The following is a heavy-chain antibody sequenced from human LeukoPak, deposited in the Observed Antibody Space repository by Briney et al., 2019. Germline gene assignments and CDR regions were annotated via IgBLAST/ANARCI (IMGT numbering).Heavy chain of an antibody. CDR2: IKTDGSAM. D-gene: IGHD5-18*01. Sequence: SGGSLRLSCVGSGFTFNDYWIHWVRQAPGKGLVWVSAIKTDGSAMQYADSVKGRFAISRDNAKNSMYLQMNSLRAEDTAVYFCARGGLVGYSYGFDYWGQGTLVTVSS. CDR1: GFTFNDYW. J-gene: IGHJ4*02. CDR3: ARGGLVGYSYGFDY. V-gene: IGHV3-74*03.